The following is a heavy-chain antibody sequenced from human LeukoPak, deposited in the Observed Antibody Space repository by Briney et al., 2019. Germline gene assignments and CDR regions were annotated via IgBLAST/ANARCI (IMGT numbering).Heavy chain of an antibody. Sequence: SLRHSCSVSGVTSGDYAISWGRQAPARGREWVSLIRSKGYSGTTEYAASVKGRFTISRDDSKSSAYLQLNSLETEDTAVYYCTRTLRAAAGKYYFDYWGQGTLVTVSS. D-gene: IGHD6-13*01. J-gene: IGHJ4*02. CDR3: TRTLRAAAGKYYFDY. CDR2: IRSKGYSGTT. V-gene: IGHV3-49*04. CDR1: GVTSGDYA.